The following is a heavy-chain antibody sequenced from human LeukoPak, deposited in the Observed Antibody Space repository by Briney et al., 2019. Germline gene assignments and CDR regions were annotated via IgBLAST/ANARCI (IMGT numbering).Heavy chain of an antibody. Sequence: SVKVSCKASGGTFSTTAISWVRQVPGQGLEWMGGIIPTFGTPNYAHNFQDRLTITADESTTPVFMELSALRSEDTAVYYCAIRGGGGIGMGLHGSFDFWGQGALVTVSS. J-gene: IGHJ4*02. CDR3: AIRGGGGIGMGLHGSFDF. V-gene: IGHV1-69*13. CDR2: IIPTFGTP. CDR1: GGTFSTTA. D-gene: IGHD6-13*01.